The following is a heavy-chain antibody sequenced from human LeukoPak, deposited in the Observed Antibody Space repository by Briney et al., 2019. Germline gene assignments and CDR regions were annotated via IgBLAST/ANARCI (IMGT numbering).Heavy chain of an antibody. CDR1: GGSFSGYY. CDR2: INHSGGT. D-gene: IGHD2-2*01. V-gene: IGHV4-34*01. J-gene: IGHJ5*02. CDR3: ARARYCSSTSCYFWFDP. Sequence: PSETLSLTCAVYGGSFSGYYWSWIRQPPGKGLEWIGEINHSGGTNYNPSLKSRVTISVDTSKNQFSLKLSSVTAADTAVYYCARARYCSSTSCYFWFDPWGQGTLVTVSS.